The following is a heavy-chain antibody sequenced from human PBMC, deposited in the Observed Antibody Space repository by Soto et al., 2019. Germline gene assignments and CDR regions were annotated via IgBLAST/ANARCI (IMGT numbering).Heavy chain of an antibody. CDR3: ARGRIVASIHDAFEI. Sequence: QGQLLQSGDEVKTPGASVRVSCTASGYPFTSYGISWVRQAPGQGLEWLAWISAYNGKRDTAQKFQGRVTMTLDTSTDTAHMELGDLTSADTAVYYCARGRIVASIHDAFEIWGQGTKVTVSS. V-gene: IGHV1-18*01. CDR1: GYPFTSYG. CDR2: ISAYNGKR. J-gene: IGHJ3*02. D-gene: IGHD5-12*01.